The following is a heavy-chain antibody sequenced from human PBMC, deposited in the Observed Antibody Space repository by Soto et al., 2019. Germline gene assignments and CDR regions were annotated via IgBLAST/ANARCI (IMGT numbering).Heavy chain of an antibody. D-gene: IGHD3-3*02. CDR1: GYFFNDYH. Sequence: ASVKVSCKTSGYFFNDYHMHWVRKAPGQGLEWMGWINPKNGDTNYAQKFQDRVTMTRDTSISTVYIELSRLTSDDTAVYYCARGGGGSNIAAVLLCPRGQVTMGTV. CDR3: ARGGGGSNIAAVLLCP. V-gene: IGHV1-2*02. J-gene: IGHJ5*02. CDR2: INPKNGDT.